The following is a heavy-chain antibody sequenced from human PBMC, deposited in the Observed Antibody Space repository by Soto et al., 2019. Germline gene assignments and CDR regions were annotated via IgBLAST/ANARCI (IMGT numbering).Heavy chain of an antibody. J-gene: IGHJ4*02. D-gene: IGHD4-17*01. V-gene: IGHV3-48*02. CDR2: ISTVPDIT. CDR1: GFKFSDYS. CDR3: GKDLRVTTRSFDF. Sequence: EVQLVESGGGFTQAGGSLRLSCAASGFKFSDYSFNWVRQGPGRGLEWIAFISTVPDITYYADSVKGRFAISRDNAKNSVLLLRNSLRDENTAVYYCGKDLRVTTRSFDFWGLGTLVPVS.